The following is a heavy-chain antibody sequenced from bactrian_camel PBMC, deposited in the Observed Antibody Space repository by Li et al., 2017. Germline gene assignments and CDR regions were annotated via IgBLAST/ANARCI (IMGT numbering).Heavy chain of an antibody. Sequence: VQLVESGGGLVQPGGSLRLSCTSSLFSYPYMTWVRQGPGKGLEWLSTITSGDGLTAYSDSVKDRFTISRDNTKNTLWLQLNSLKTEDTAMYYCAASQRRCGVGHVRDYEYWGRGTQVTVS. CDR1: LFSYPY. CDR3: AASQRRCGVGHVRDYEY. CDR2: ITSGDGLT. V-gene: IGHV3S40*01. J-gene: IGHJ4*01. D-gene: IGHD5*01.